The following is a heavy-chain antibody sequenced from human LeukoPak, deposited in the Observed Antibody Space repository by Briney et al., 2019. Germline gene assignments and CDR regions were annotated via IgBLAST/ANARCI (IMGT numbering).Heavy chain of an antibody. Sequence: PSQTLSLTCTVSGGSISSGGYYWSWIRQPPGKGLEWIGYIYHSGSTYYNPSLKSRVTISVDRSKNQFSLKLSSVTAADTAVYYCARDRTIFGVVIEGWFDPWGQGTLVTVSS. CDR1: GGSISSGGYY. CDR2: IYHSGST. V-gene: IGHV4-30-2*01. D-gene: IGHD3-3*01. CDR3: ARDRTIFGVVIEGWFDP. J-gene: IGHJ5*02.